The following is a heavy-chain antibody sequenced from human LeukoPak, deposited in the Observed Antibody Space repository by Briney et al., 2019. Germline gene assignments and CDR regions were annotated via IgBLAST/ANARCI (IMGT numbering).Heavy chain of an antibody. CDR3: ARGGYDTSGYSVYYFDY. J-gene: IGHJ4*02. CDR2: IYYSGTT. CDR1: GGSINSGGYY. V-gene: IGHV4-31*03. Sequence: SQTLSLTCTVSGGSINSGGYYWTWIRQRPGKGLEWIGYIYYSGTTYYNPSLKSRVTISVDTSKNQFSLKLSSVTAADTAVYYCARGGYDTSGYSVYYFDYWGQGTLVTVSS. D-gene: IGHD3-22*01.